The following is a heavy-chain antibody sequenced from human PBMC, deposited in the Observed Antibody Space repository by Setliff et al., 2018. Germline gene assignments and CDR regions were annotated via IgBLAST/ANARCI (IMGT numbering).Heavy chain of an antibody. V-gene: IGHV4-39*07. J-gene: IGHJ4*02. CDR1: GGSISSSSYY. CDR3: ASITMVRGRQYTIDY. D-gene: IGHD3-10*01. Sequence: SETLSLTCTVSGGSISSSSYYWGWIRQPPGKGLEWIGSTYYSGSTYYNPSLKSRVTISVDTSKNQFSLKLRSVTAADTAVYYCASITMVRGRQYTIDYWGQGTLVTVSS. CDR2: TYYSGST.